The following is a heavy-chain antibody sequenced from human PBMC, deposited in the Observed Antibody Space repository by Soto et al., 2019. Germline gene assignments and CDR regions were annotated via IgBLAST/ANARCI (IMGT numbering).Heavy chain of an antibody. J-gene: IGHJ3*02. Sequence: ASVKVSCKASGYTFTSYGISWVRQAPGQGLEWMGWISAYNGNTNYAQKLQGRVTMTTDTSTSTAYMELRSLRSDDTAVYYCARYRGGGSSWYHRAFDIWGQGTMVTVSS. CDR1: GYTFTSYG. V-gene: IGHV1-18*04. CDR2: ISAYNGNT. CDR3: ARYRGGGSSWYHRAFDI. D-gene: IGHD6-13*01.